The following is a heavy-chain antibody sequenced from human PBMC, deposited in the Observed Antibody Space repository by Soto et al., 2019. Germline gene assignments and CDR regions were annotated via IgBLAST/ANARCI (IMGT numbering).Heavy chain of an antibody. CDR2: IWYDGSNK. D-gene: IGHD3-22*01. CDR1: GFTFSSYG. CDR3: ARCGYYYDRSGPFDY. V-gene: IGHV3-33*01. Sequence: QVQLVESGGGVVQPGRSLRLSCAASGFTFSSYGMHWVRQAPGMGLEWVAVIWYDGSNKYYADSVKGRFTISRDNSKNTLYLQMNSLRDEDTAVYYCARCGYYYDRSGPFDYWGQGTLVNVSS. J-gene: IGHJ4*02.